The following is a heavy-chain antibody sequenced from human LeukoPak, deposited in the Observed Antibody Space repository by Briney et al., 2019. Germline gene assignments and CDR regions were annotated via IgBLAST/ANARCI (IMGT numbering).Heavy chain of an antibody. CDR1: GYTLTELS. CDR2: FDPEDGET. V-gene: IGHV1-24*01. Sequence: ASVKVSCKVSGYTLTELSMHWVRQAPGKGREWMGGFDPEDGETIYAQKFQGRVTMTEDTSTDTAYMELSSLRSEDTAVYYCATDLQPSSSGYSGFDYWGQGTLVTVSS. CDR3: ATDLQPSSSGYSGFDY. J-gene: IGHJ4*02. D-gene: IGHD3-22*01.